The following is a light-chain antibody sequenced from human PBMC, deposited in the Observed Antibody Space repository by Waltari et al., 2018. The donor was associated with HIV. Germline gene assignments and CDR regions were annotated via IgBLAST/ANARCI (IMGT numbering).Light chain of an antibody. CDR1: ALPKPY. CDR3: QSADSSGTYVL. CDR2: EDS. J-gene: IGLJ2*01. V-gene: IGLV3-25*03. Sequence: SYELTQPPSVSVSPGQTARITCSGDALPKPYAYWYQQKPGQAPVVVIYEDSERPSGIPERFSGSSSGTTVTLTISGVQAEDEADYYCQSADSSGTYVLFGGGTKLTVL.